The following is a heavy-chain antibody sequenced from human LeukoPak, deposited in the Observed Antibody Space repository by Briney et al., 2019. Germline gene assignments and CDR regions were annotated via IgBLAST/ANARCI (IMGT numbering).Heavy chain of an antibody. D-gene: IGHD3-22*01. CDR2: INPFGGST. V-gene: IGHV1-46*01. Sequence: ASVKVSCKASRYTFTNYYVHWVGQARGQGLEWMGIINPFGGSTNYAQKFQGRVTMTRETSTSTVYMELSSLRSEDTAVYYCARGNLYDSSGGYSYSNWIDTWGQGPLVTVSS. CDR3: ARGNLYDSSGGYSYSNWIDT. J-gene: IGHJ5*02. CDR1: RYTFTNYY.